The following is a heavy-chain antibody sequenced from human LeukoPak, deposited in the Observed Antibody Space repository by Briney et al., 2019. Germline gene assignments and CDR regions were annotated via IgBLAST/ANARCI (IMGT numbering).Heavy chain of an antibody. CDR3: ARDLGGYDFWSGYHDY. V-gene: IGHV4-39*07. D-gene: IGHD3-3*01. CDR1: GGSISSGSYY. CDR2: IYHSGST. J-gene: IGHJ4*02. Sequence: SQTLSLTCTVSGGSISSGSYYWSWIRQPPGKGLEWIGSIYHSGSTYYNPSLKSRVTISVDTSKNQFSLKLSSVTAADTAVYYCARDLGGYDFWSGYHDYWGQGTLVTVSS.